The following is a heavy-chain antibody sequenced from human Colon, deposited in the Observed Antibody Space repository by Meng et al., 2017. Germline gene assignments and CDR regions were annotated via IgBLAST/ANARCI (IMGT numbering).Heavy chain of an antibody. Sequence: GGSLRLSCAASGFTFSSYEMNWVRQAPGKGLEWVSYISSGGSTIYYADSVKGRFTISRDNAKNSLYLRMNSLRAEDTAVYYCARENGYYYDSSGHINLWGQGTTVPSP. CDR3: ARENGYYYDSSGHINL. V-gene: IGHV3-48*03. CDR1: GFTFSSYE. D-gene: IGHD3-22*01. CDR2: ISSGGSTI. J-gene: IGHJ6*02.